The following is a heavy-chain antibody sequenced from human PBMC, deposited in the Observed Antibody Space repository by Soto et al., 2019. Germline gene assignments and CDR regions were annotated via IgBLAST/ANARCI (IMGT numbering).Heavy chain of an antibody. CDR1: GVSFGKSA. CDR2: FIPVYRTL. D-gene: IGHD3-10*01. V-gene: IGHV1-69*13. Sequence: SVKFSCKASGVSFGKSAINWVRQTPGQGLEWLGGFIPVYRTLNYAQKFQGRVTITADESTGTAYMTLSSLASDDTAVYYCATGVIWIFCFTVDSWGHGTPVTV. J-gene: IGHJ5*01. CDR3: ATGVIWIFCFTVDS.